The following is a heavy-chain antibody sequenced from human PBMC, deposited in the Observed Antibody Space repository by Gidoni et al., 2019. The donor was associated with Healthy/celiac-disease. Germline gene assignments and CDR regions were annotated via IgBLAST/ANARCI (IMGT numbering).Heavy chain of an antibody. CDR3: ARDREKGGHSQGFYYYYYGMDV. CDR2: ISSSSSYI. Sequence: EVQLVESGGGLVKPGGSLRLSCAASGFTFRSYSMHWVRQAPWKGLEGVSSISSSSSYIYYADSVKGRFTISRDNAKNSLYLQMNSLRAEDTAVYYCARDREKGGHSQGFYYYYYGMDVWGQGTTVTVSS. CDR1: GFTFRSYS. D-gene: IGHD3-16*01. V-gene: IGHV3-21*01. J-gene: IGHJ6*02.